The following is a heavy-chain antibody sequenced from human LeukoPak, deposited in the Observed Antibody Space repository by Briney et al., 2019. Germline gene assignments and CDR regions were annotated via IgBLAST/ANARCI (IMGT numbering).Heavy chain of an antibody. CDR2: IGSSSSII. CDR1: GFTFSSYS. Sequence: GGSLRLSCAASGFTFSSYSMNWVRQAPGKGPEWVSYIGSSSSIINYADSVKGRFTISRDNAKNSLYLQMNSLRAEDTALYYCARVGFATHYYMDVWGKGTTVTVSS. V-gene: IGHV3-48*01. CDR3: ARVGFATHYYMDV. D-gene: IGHD3-10*01. J-gene: IGHJ6*03.